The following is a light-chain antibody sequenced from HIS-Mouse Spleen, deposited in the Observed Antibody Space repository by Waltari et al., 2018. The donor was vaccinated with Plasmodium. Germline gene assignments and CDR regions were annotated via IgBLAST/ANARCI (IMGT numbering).Light chain of an antibody. Sequence: EIVITQSPATLSVSPGERATLSCRASQSVSSNLAWYPQKPGQAPRLLIYGASTRATGSPARFSGSGSGTEFTLTMSSLKSEDFAVYYCQQYNNWSFTFGPGTKVDIK. J-gene: IGKJ3*01. CDR1: QSVSSN. V-gene: IGKV3-15*01. CDR2: GAS. CDR3: QQYNNWSFT.